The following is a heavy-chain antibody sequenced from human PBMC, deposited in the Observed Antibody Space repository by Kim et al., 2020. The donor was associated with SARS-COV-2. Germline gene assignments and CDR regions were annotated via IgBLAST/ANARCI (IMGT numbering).Heavy chain of an antibody. CDR3: TTDGLGEMATINKPIDY. D-gene: IGHD5-12*01. V-gene: IGHV3-15*01. J-gene: IGHJ4*02. Sequence: VKGRFTISRDDSKNTLYLQMNSLKTEDTAVYYCTTDGLGEMATINKPIDYWGQGTLVTVSS.